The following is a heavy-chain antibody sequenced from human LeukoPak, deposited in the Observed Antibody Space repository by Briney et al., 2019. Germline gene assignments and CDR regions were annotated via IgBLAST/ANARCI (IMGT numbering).Heavy chain of an antibody. J-gene: IGHJ6*02. Sequence: ASVKVSCKASGYTFTSYGISWVRQAPGQGLEWMGWISAYNGNTNYAQKLQGRVTMTTDTSTSTAYMELRSLRSDDTAVYYCARSVDYGGPRAGMDVWGQGTTVTVSS. CDR2: ISAYNGNT. V-gene: IGHV1-18*01. D-gene: IGHD4-23*01. CDR3: ARSVDYGGPRAGMDV. CDR1: GYTFTSYG.